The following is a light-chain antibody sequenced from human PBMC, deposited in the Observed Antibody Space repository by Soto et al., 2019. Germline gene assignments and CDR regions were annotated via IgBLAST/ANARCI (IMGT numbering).Light chain of an antibody. Sequence: DIQMTQSAPTRSASVLDRVTVTCLASQSIRDYLAWYQQMPGKAPKLLVYGASTLQSGVPSRFSGSGSGTEFTLTISSLQPDDFGTYFCQHHNSYSQTCGQGTKWIS. CDR1: QSIRDY. CDR2: GAS. CDR3: QHHNSYSQT. V-gene: IGKV1-5*01. J-gene: IGKJ1*01.